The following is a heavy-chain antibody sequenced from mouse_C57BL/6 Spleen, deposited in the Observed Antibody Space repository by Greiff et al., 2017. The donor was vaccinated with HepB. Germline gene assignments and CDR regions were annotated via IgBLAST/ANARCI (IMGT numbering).Heavy chain of an antibody. CDR1: GFNIKDYY. J-gene: IGHJ4*01. D-gene: IGHD4-1*01. V-gene: IGHV14-1*01. CDR2: IDPEDGDT. CDR3: TTGWDETRAMDY. Sequence: EVQLQQSGAELVRPGASVKLSCTASGFNIKDYYMHWVKQRPEQGLEWIGRIDPEDGDTEYAPKFQGKATMTADPSSTTAYLQLSSLTSEDTAVYYCTTGWDETRAMDYWGQGTSVTVSS.